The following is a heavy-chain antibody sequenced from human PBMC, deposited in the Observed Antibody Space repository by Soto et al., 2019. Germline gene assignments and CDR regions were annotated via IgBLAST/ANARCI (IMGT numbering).Heavy chain of an antibody. Sequence: QVQLVESGGGVVQPGRSLRLSCAASGFTFSSYGMHWVRQVPGKGLEWMAVIWYDGSNKYYADSVKGRFTISRDNSKNTLYLQMNSLRAEDTAVYYCARDYYYYSSGPTEDFDYWGQGTLVTVSS. J-gene: IGHJ4*02. CDR1: GFTFSSYG. V-gene: IGHV3-33*01. D-gene: IGHD3-22*01. CDR2: IWYDGSNK. CDR3: ARDYYYYSSGPTEDFDY.